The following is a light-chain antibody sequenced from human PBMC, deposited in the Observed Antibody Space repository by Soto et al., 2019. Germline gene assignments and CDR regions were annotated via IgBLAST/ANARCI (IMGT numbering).Light chain of an antibody. Sequence: EIVLTQSPATLSLSPGERATLSCRASQSVRSGYFAWCQQKSGQAPRLLIVAASDRATDIPDRFSGGGSGTDFTLTISRLEPEDFALYYCHQYGNSPLTFGGGTRLEIK. V-gene: IGKV3-20*01. CDR3: HQYGNSPLT. CDR2: AAS. CDR1: QSVRSGY. J-gene: IGKJ4*01.